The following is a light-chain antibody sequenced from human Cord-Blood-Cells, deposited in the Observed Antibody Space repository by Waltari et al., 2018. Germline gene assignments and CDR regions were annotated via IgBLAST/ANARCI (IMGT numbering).Light chain of an antibody. CDR3: QAWDSSNVV. V-gene: IGLV3-1*01. CDR2: QDS. J-gene: IGLJ2*01. Sequence: SYELTQPPSVSVSPGQPASITCSGAKSGDKYACWYQQKPGQSPVLVIYQDSKRPPGIPERFSGSNSGNTATLTISGTQAMDEADYYCQAWDSSNVVFGGGTKLTVL. CDR1: KSGDKY.